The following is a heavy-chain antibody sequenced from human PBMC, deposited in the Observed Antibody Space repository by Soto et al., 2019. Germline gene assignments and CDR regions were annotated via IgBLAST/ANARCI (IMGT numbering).Heavy chain of an antibody. CDR1: GFTFSSYA. CDR2: ISGSGGST. V-gene: IGHV3-23*01. D-gene: IGHD3-22*01. Sequence: PGGSLRLSCAASGFTFSSYAMSWVRQAPGKGLEWVSAISGSGGSTYYADSVKGRFTISRDNSKNTLYLQMNSLRAEDTAVYYCARGLPFYYYDSSGYGYFQHWGQGTLVTVSS. J-gene: IGHJ1*01. CDR3: ARGLPFYYYDSSGYGYFQH.